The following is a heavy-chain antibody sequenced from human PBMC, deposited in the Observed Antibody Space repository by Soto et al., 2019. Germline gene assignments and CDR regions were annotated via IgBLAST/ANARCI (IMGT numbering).Heavy chain of an antibody. Sequence: GGSLRLSCEASGFTFNDYSMDWVRQAPEKGLEWVSSISSSGTYIYYADSVKGRFAISRDNANNVMYLQMDTLRAEDTAVYYCVRAGHVVDVHYYGMDIWGQGTTVTVSS. CDR2: ISSSGTYI. CDR3: VRAGHVVDVHYYGMDI. CDR1: GFTFNDYS. D-gene: IGHD3-10*01. V-gene: IGHV3-21*01. J-gene: IGHJ6*02.